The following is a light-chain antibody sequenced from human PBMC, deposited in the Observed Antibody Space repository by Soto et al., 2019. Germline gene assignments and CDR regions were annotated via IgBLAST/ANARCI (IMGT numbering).Light chain of an antibody. V-gene: IGKV3-11*01. J-gene: IGKJ1*01. CDR2: DAS. CDR3: QQSYSTLWT. CDR1: QSVVGY. Sequence: EIKLTQYLATLSFSSGDSPPLXCRASQSVVGYLAWYQQRPGQAPRVLIYDASNRATGIPVRFSGSGSGTDFTLTISSLQPEDFATYYCQQSYSTLWTFGQGTKVDI.